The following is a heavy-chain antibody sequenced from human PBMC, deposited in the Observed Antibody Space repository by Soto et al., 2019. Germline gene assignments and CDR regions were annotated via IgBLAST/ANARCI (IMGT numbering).Heavy chain of an antibody. V-gene: IGHV4-59*01. CDR2: IYSSGST. Sequence: QVQLQESGPGLVKPSETLSLTCTVSGGSINSYYWSWIRQPPGKGLEWIGHIYSSGSTNYNPSLTTRVTMSLDPSKNQFSLKLNSVSAADTAVYYCARHRVDYDSSGYYYYDYGMDVWGQGTTVTVSS. J-gene: IGHJ6*02. D-gene: IGHD3-22*01. CDR1: GGSINSYY. CDR3: ARHRVDYDSSGYYYYDYGMDV.